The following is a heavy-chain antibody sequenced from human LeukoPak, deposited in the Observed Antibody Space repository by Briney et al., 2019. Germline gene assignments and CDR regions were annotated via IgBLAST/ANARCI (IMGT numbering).Heavy chain of an antibody. CDR3: ARRCSSSSCPFEY. J-gene: IGHJ4*02. CDR1: GYSFTSYW. V-gene: IGHV5-10-1*01. Sequence: KGGESLKISCKGSGYSFTSYWISWVRQMPGKGLEWMGRIDPSDSYINYSPSFQGHVTISADKSISTAYLQWSSLKASDTAMYYCARRCSSSSCPFEYWGQGTLVTVSS. D-gene: IGHD2-2*01. CDR2: IDPSDSYI.